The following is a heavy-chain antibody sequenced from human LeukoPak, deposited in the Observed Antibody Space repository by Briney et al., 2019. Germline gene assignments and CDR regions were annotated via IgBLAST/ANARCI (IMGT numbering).Heavy chain of an antibody. J-gene: IGHJ4*02. V-gene: IGHV4-59*12. CDR2: IYYSGSI. D-gene: IGHD3-22*01. CDR3: ARDSSGYYFDY. CDR1: GGSISSYY. Sequence: PSETLSLTCTVSGGSISSYYWSWIRQPPGKGLEWIGYIYYSGSINYNPSLKSRVIISVDTSKNQFSLKLSSVTAADTAVYYCARDSSGYYFDYWGQGTLVTVSS.